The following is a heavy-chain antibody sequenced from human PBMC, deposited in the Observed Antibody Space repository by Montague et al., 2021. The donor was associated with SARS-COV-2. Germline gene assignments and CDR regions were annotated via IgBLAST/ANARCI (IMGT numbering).Heavy chain of an antibody. CDR2: ISYDGGNK. D-gene: IGHD1-7*01. CDR1: GFTFSAFA. V-gene: IGHV3-30*04. Sequence: SLRLSCAASGFTFSAFAMHWVRQAPGKGLEWVALISYDGGNKYYVDSVKGRFTISRDNSKNTLYLQMNSLRTDDTAVYYCARGEETGNYRFGSNFDYWGQGTLVTVSS. J-gene: IGHJ4*02. CDR3: ARGEETGNYRFGSNFDY.